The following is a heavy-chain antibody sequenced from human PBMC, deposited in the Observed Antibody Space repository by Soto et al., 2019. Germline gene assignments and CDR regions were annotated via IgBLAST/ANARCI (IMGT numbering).Heavy chain of an antibody. D-gene: IGHD2-2*01. Sequence: SETLSLTCTVSGGSISSYYWSWIRQPPGKGLEWIAYIYHSGSTNYNPSLKSRVTISVDTSKSQFSLKLSSVTAADTAVYYCARATYGISTSCYVFDPWGKGTLVTVSS. J-gene: IGHJ5*02. CDR2: IYHSGST. CDR1: GGSISSYY. V-gene: IGHV4-59*01. CDR3: ARATYGISTSCYVFDP.